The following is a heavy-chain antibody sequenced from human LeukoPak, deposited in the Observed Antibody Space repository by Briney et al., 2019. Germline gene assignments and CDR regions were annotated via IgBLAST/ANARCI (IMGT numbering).Heavy chain of an antibody. V-gene: IGHV3-23*01. Sequence: LPGGSLRLSCAASGFTFSSYAMSWVRQAPGKGLEWVSAISGSGGSTYYADSVKGRFTISRDNSKNTLYLRMNSLRAEDTAVYYCAKDLPSNKNYYGMDVWGQGTTVTVSS. CDR2: ISGSGGST. D-gene: IGHD2/OR15-2a*01. CDR3: AKDLPSNKNYYGMDV. CDR1: GFTFSSYA. J-gene: IGHJ6*02.